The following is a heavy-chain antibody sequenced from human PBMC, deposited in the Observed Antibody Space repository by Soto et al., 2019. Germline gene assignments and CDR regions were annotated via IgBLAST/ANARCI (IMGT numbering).Heavy chain of an antibody. V-gene: IGHV4-39*01. CDR1: GRSISSSSYY. J-gene: IGHJ5*02. D-gene: IGHD3-9*01. Sequence: QVQLQESGPGLVKPSETLSLTCSVSGRSISSSSYYWAWIRQPPGKGLAWIGSVYFRVRSHYNPSLTTRITLSADTSKNQFSLELISVTATDTAVYYCARAPYYDIMPVPANWFDPWGRGTLVTVSS. CDR2: VYFRVRS. CDR3: ARAPYYDIMPVPANWFDP.